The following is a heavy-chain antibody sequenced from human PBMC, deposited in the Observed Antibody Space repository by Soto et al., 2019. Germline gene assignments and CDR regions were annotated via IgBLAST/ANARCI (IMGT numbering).Heavy chain of an antibody. V-gene: IGHV3-23*01. D-gene: IGHD3-16*01. J-gene: IGHJ3*02. Sequence: PGGSLRLSCAASGFTLTTYAMSWVRQAPGQGLEWDSAISGSGFSTYYADSVKGRFSIASDSSKNTLFLQMNSLRADDTAVYFCATFTFGRPFDTWGQGTMVTVS. CDR3: ATFTFGRPFDT. CDR1: GFTLTTYA. CDR2: ISGSGFST.